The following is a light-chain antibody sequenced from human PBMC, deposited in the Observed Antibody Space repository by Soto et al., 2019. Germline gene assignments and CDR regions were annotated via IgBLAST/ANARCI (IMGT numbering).Light chain of an antibody. V-gene: IGKV1-5*01. CDR2: DAS. J-gene: IGKJ1*01. Sequence: IWMTQSPSTLSASVEDSVTITCRASQSIDTFLEWYQQKPGQAPKLVIYDASPLESGVRPMFSGTGAGTEFSRTIGSLQPDDFATDFCQYYSTSWWTFGQGTKVDIK. CDR1: QSIDTF. CDR3: QYYSTSWWT.